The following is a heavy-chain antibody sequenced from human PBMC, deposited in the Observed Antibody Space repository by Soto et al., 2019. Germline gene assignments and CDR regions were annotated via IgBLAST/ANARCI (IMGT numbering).Heavy chain of an antibody. J-gene: IGHJ5*02. D-gene: IGHD2-8*01. Sequence: GGSLRLSCAASGFTFSSYAMHWVRQAPGKGLEWVAVISYDGSDQDYADSVKGRFTISRDSSKSTLYLQMNSLRAADTAVYYCARGAPVRFDPWGQGTLVTVSS. CDR3: ARGAPVRFDP. CDR1: GFTFSSYA. V-gene: IGHV3-30-3*01. CDR2: ISYDGSDQ.